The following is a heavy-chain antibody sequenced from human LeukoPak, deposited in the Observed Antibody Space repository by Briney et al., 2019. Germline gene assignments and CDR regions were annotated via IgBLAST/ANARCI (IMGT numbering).Heavy chain of an antibody. Sequence: GRSLRLSCAASGFTFSSYGMHWVRQAPGKGLEWVAVIWYDGSNKYYADSVKGRFTISRDNSKNTLYLQMNSLRAEDTAVYYCAKEGYYDFWSGPLDYWGQGTLVTVSS. CDR3: AKEGYYDFWSGPLDY. D-gene: IGHD3-3*01. V-gene: IGHV3-33*06. J-gene: IGHJ4*02. CDR2: IWYDGSNK. CDR1: GFTFSSYG.